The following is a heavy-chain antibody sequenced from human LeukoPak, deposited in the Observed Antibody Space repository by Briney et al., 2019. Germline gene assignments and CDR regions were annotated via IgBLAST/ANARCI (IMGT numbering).Heavy chain of an antibody. CDR1: GYTFTGYY. J-gene: IGHJ5*02. Sequence: ASVKVSCKASGYTFTGYYMHWVRQAPGQGLEWMGWINPNSGGTNYAQKFQGRVTMTRDTSISTAYMELSRLRSDDTAVYYCARDQGGDSWFDPWGQGTLVTVSS. V-gene: IGHV1-2*02. D-gene: IGHD4-17*01. CDR3: ARDQGGDSWFDP. CDR2: INPNSGGT.